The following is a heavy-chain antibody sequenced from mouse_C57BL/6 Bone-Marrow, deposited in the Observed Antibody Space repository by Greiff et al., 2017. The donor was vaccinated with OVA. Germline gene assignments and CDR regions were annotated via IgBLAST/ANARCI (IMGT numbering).Heavy chain of an antibody. J-gene: IGHJ1*03. CDR1: GFNIKDDY. V-gene: IGHV14-4*01. CDR2: IDPENGDT. CDR3: TSYYYGSSYLWYFDV. Sequence: VQLQQSGAELVRPGASVKLSCTASGFNIKDDYMHWVKQRPEQGLEWIGWIDPENGDTAYASKFQGKATITADTSSNTAYLQLSSLTSEDTAVYYCTSYYYGSSYLWYFDVWGTGTTVTVSS. D-gene: IGHD1-1*01.